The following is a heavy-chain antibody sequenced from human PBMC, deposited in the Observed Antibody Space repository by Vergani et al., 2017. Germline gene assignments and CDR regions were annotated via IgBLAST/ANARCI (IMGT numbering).Heavy chain of an antibody. CDR2: ISYDGSNK. V-gene: IGHV3-30*03. D-gene: IGHD3-9*01. CDR1: GFTFSSYG. Sequence: QVQLVESGGGVVQPGRSLRLSCAASGFTFSSYGMHWVRQAPGKGLEWVAVISYDGSNKYYADSVKGRFTISRDNSKNTLYLQMNSLRAEDTAVYYCAAATYYDILTGYSFDYWGQGTLVTVSS. CDR3: AAATYYDILTGYSFDY. J-gene: IGHJ4*02.